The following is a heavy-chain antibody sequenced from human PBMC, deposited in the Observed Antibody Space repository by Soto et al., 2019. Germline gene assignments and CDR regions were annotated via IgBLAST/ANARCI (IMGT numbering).Heavy chain of an antibody. CDR1: GGSISRSSCY. CDR3: ARHDYGGFGL. V-gene: IGHV4-39*01. CDR2: IYYSGST. Sequence: SETLSVTCTVSGGSISRSSCYWGWIRQPPGKGLEWIGSIYYSGSTYYNPSLKSRVTISVDTSKNQFSLKLSSVTAADTAVYYCARHDYGGFGLWGQGTLVTVSS. J-gene: IGHJ4*02. D-gene: IGHD4-17*01.